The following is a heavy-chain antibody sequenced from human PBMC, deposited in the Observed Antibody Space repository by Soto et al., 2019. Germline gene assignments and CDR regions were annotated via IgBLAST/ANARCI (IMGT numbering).Heavy chain of an antibody. D-gene: IGHD3-10*01. Sequence: GGSLRLSCAASGFTVSTKYMSWVRQAPGKGLEWVSGINWNSGTRVYRDSVKGRFTISRDNAKNSLYLQMNSLRAEDTAVYYCARDFMVRGVIPFDYWGQGTLDTVSS. V-gene: IGHV3-48*04. J-gene: IGHJ4*02. CDR3: ARDFMVRGVIPFDY. CDR2: INWNSGTR. CDR1: GFTVSTKY.